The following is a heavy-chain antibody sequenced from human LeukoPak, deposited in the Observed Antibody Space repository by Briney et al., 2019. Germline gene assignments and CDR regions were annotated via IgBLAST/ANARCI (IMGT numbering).Heavy chain of an antibody. CDR2: IGTAGDT. CDR1: GFTFSSYD. CDR3: ARGGSWDYFDY. D-gene: IGHD1-26*01. V-gene: IGHV3-13*01. Sequence: PGGSLRLSCAASGFTFSSYDMHWVRQATGKGLEWVSAIGTAGDTYYPGSVKGRFTISRENAKNSLYLQMNSLRAGDTAVYYCARGGSWDYFDYWGQGTLVTVSS. J-gene: IGHJ4*02.